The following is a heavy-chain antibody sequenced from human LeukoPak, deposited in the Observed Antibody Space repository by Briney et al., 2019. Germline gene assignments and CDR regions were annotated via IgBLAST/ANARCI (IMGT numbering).Heavy chain of an antibody. CDR3: GRLVDSTGYAFEF. V-gene: IGHV5-51*01. D-gene: IGHD3-22*01. Sequence: GESLKISCKGSGYTFTNYWIGWVRQMPGKGLEWMGIIYPGDSDTKYSPSFQGQVTISADRSISAAYLQWSSLKASDTAMYYCGRLVDSTGYAFEFWGQGTMVTVSS. CDR2: IYPGDSDT. CDR1: GYTFTNYW. J-gene: IGHJ3*01.